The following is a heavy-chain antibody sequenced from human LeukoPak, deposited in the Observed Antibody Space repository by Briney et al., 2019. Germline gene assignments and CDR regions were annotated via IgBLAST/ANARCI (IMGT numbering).Heavy chain of an antibody. CDR2: ISGSGGST. CDR3: AKDSVYSSGWPHSLY. D-gene: IGHD6-19*01. Sequence: GGSLRLSCAASGSTFSSYAMSWVRQAPGKGLEWVSAISGSGGSTYYADSVKGRFTISRDNSKNTLYLQMNSLRAEDTAVYYCAKDSVYSSGWPHSLYWGQGTLVTVSS. V-gene: IGHV3-23*01. J-gene: IGHJ4*02. CDR1: GSTFSSYA.